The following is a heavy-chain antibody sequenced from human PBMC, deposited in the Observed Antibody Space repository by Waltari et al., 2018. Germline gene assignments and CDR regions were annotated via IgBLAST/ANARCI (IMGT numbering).Heavy chain of an antibody. CDR2: IYYSGST. V-gene: IGHV4-59*01. J-gene: IGHJ4*02. CDR3: ASLSGGYFDY. Sequence: QVQLQESGPGLVKPSETLSLTCTVSGGSISSYYWSWIRQPPGKGLEWIGYIYYSGSTNYNPSLKSRFTISVDTSKNQFSLKLSSVTAADTAVYYCASLSGGYFDYWGQGTLVTVSS. CDR1: GGSISSYY.